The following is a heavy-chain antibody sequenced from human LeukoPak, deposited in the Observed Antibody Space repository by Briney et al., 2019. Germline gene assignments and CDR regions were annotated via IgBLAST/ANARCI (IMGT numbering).Heavy chain of an antibody. CDR3: ARGAAVAYDSSGYYYVTPPYAFDI. V-gene: IGHV4-4*07. Sequence: SETLSLTCTVSGGSISTYYWSWIRQPAGKGLEWIGRIYTSGSTNYNPSLKSRVTISVDTSKNQFSLKLSSVTAADTAVYYCARGAAVAYDSSGYYYVTPPYAFDIWGQGTMVTVSS. CDR2: IYTSGST. J-gene: IGHJ3*02. D-gene: IGHD3-22*01. CDR1: GGSISTYY.